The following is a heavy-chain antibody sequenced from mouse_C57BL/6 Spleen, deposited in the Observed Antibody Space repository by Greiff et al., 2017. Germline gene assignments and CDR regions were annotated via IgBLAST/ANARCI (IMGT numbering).Heavy chain of an antibody. V-gene: IGHV5-17*01. Sequence: EVHLVESGGGLVKPGGSLKLSCAASGFTFSDYGMHWVRQAPEKGLEWVAYISSGSSTIYYADTVKGRFTISRDNAKNTLFLQMTSLRSEDTAMXYCARRNWDWFAYWGQGTLVTVSA. CDR3: ARRNWDWFAY. CDR1: GFTFSDYG. J-gene: IGHJ3*01. D-gene: IGHD4-1*01. CDR2: ISSGSSTI.